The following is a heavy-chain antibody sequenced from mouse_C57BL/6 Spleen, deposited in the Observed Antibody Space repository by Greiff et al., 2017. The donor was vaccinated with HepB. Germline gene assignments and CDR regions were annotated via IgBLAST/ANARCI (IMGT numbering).Heavy chain of an antibody. CDR3: ARDYYGSSSAWFAY. CDR1: VYTFTCYC. Sequence: QVQLQQPGAELVQPGASVTMSCTASVYTFTCYCLTCVTLSPGQVLAWFGYIYPGSGSTNYNETFKSKSTLTVDTSSSTAYMQLSSLTSEDSAVYYCARDYYGSSSAWFAYWGQGTLVTVSA. D-gene: IGHD1-1*01. CDR2: IYPGSGST. J-gene: IGHJ3*01. V-gene: IGHV1-55*01.